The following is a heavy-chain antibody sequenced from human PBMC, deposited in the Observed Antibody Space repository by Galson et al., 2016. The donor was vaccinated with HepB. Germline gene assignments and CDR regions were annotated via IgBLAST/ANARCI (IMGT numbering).Heavy chain of an antibody. D-gene: IGHD6-19*01. V-gene: IGHV3-13*01. CDR1: GFTLSTYD. CDR2: IGKGGDT. CDR3: AREAVAGPLM. Sequence: SLRLSCAASGFTLSTYDIQWVRQGTGKGLQWVSSIGKGGDTHYLGSVKGRFIISRDNAKNSLYLQMNSLRAEDTAVYYCAREAVAGPLMWGQGTLVTVSS. J-gene: IGHJ4*02.